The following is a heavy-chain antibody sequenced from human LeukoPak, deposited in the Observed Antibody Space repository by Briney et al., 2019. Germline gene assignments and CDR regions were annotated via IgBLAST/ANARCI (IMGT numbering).Heavy chain of an antibody. CDR1: GGTFSSYI. CDR3: AREGDQLVGDYYFDY. CDR2: IIPILGIA. V-gene: IGHV1-69*04. D-gene: IGHD6-6*01. J-gene: IGHJ4*02. Sequence: ASVKVSFKASGGTFSSYIISWVRQAPGQGLEWMGRIIPILGIANYAQKFQGRVTITADKSTSTAYMELSSLRSEDTAVYYCAREGDQLVGDYYFDYWGQGTLVTVSS.